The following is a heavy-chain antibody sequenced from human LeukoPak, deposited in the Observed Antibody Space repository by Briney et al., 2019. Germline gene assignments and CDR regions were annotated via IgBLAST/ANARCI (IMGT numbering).Heavy chain of an antibody. V-gene: IGHV3-30*02. CDR2: IRYDGSNK. CDR3: AKEDSGSYYYYYYYMDV. J-gene: IGHJ6*03. Sequence: PGGSLRLSCAASGFTFSSYGMHWVRQAPGKGLEWVAFIRYDGSNKYYADSVKGRFTISRDNSKNTLYLQMNSLRAEDTAVYYCAKEDSGSYYYYYYYMDVWGKGTTVTVSS. D-gene: IGHD1-26*01. CDR1: GFTFSSYG.